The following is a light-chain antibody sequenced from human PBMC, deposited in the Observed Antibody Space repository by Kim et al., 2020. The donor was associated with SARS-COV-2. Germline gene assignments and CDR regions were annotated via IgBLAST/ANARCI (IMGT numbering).Light chain of an antibody. Sequence: PASISCRFSQSLVYSDGNIYLNWFHQRPGQSPRRLISKFSNRDSGVPDRFSGSGSGTDFTLQISRVEAEDVGVYYCMQGTHWPFTFGPGTKVDIK. CDR2: KFS. CDR1: QSLVYSDGNIY. J-gene: IGKJ3*01. V-gene: IGKV2-30*01. CDR3: MQGTHWPFT.